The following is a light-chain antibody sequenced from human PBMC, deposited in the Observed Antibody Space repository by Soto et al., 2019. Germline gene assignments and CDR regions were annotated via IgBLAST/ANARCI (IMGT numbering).Light chain of an antibody. CDR2: EVN. V-gene: IGLV2-14*01. CDR1: SSDIGSSDY. CDR3: SSYTTSTTLV. Sequence: QSALTQPASVSGSPGQSITISCTGTSSDIGSSDYVSWYQQHPGKAPKLMIYEVNYRPSGVSNRFSGSKSGNTASLTISGLQAEDEADYYCSSYTTSTTLVFGGGTKLTVL. J-gene: IGLJ3*02.